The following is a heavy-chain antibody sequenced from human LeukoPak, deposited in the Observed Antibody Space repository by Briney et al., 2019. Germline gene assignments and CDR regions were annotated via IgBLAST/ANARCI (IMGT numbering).Heavy chain of an antibody. V-gene: IGHV3-23*01. CDR3: AKGISSQKIDWFDP. J-gene: IGHJ5*02. Sequence: GGSLRLSCAASGFTFSSYAMSWVRQAPGKGLEWISSITGSGANTFYADSEKGRVTISRDNSENMLHLQVNSLRAEDTAIYYCAKGISSQKIDWFDPWGQGTLVTVSS. CDR2: ITGSGANT. CDR1: GFTFSSYA. D-gene: IGHD2-15*01.